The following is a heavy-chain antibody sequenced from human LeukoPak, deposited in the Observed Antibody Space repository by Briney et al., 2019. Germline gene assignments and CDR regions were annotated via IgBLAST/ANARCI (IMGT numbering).Heavy chain of an antibody. Sequence: SETLSLTCTVSGVSISSYYWSWIRQPPGKGLEWIGYIYYSGRNNYHPSLKSRVTISVATSKNQFSLKRSSVTAAATAVYYCARVFSGWALDYWGQGTLVTVSS. CDR2: IYYSGRN. D-gene: IGHD6-19*01. CDR3: ARVFSGWALDY. CDR1: GVSISSYY. J-gene: IGHJ4*02. V-gene: IGHV4-59*12.